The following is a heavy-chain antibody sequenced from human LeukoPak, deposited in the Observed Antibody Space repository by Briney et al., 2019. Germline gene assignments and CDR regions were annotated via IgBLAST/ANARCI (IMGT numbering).Heavy chain of an antibody. CDR3: ARAKPKNMVRGLIMRRESRYYFDY. J-gene: IGHJ4*02. D-gene: IGHD3-10*01. Sequence: GGSLRLSCAASGFNFSSYWMHWVRQAPGKGLVWVSRINSDGSSTSYADSVKGRFTISRDNAKNTLYLQMNSLRAEDTAVYYCARAKPKNMVRGLIMRRESRYYFDYWGQGTLVTVSS. CDR1: GFNFSSYW. CDR2: INSDGSST. V-gene: IGHV3-74*01.